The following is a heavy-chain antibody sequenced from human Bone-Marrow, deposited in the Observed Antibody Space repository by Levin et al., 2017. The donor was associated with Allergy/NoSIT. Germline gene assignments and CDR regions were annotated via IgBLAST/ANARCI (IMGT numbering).Heavy chain of an antibody. CDR2: IQSKSDGGTT. Sequence: PGGSLRLSCAASGFTFRDAWMSWVRLAPGKGLEWVGRIQSKSDGGTTDYAAPVKARFTISRDDSRNRLYLEMNSLKTEDTGIYYCATLQYGGNKDFWYYYGMDIWGQGTTVTVSS. CDR3: ATLQYGGNKDFWYYYGMDI. J-gene: IGHJ6*01. D-gene: IGHD4-23*01. V-gene: IGHV3-15*01. CDR1: GFTFRDAW.